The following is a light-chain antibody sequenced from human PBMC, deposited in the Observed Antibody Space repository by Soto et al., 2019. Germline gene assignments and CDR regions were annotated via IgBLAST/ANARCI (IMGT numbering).Light chain of an antibody. V-gene: IGLV1-40*01. J-gene: IGLJ1*01. CDR2: ENN. CDR3: QSYDSSLSGYV. Sequence: QSVLTQPPSVSEAPGQRVTISCTGSSSNIGAGYEAHWYQQVPGTAPKLLIYENNNRPSGVPDRFSGSMSGTSASLAITGLQALDEAEYYCQSYDSSLSGYVFGTGTKVTVL. CDR1: SSNIGAGYE.